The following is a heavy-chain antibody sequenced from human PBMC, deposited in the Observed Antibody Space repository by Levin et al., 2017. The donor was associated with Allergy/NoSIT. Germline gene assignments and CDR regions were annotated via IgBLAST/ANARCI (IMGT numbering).Heavy chain of an antibody. Sequence: SQTLSLTCTVSGGSVSSGSYYWSWIRQPPGKGLEWIGYIYYSGSTNYNPSLKSRVTISVDTSKNQFSLKLSSVTAADTAVYYCAREPGYCSGGSCYRRGLPFDYWGQGTLVTVSS. CDR3: AREPGYCSGGSCYRRGLPFDY. D-gene: IGHD2-15*01. V-gene: IGHV4-61*01. J-gene: IGHJ4*02. CDR2: IYYSGST. CDR1: GGSVSSGSYY.